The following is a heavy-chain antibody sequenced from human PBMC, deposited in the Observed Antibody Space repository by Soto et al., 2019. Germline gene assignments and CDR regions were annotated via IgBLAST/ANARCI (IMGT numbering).Heavy chain of an antibody. CDR3: AKMCGDCPFDY. V-gene: IGHV5-51*01. D-gene: IGHD2-21*02. CDR2: IYPGDSET. Sequence: GESLKISCKGSGYSFTNYWIGWVRQMPGKGLEWMAIIYPGDSETRYSPSFQGQVTISADSSITTAYLQWSSLKASDTAMYYCAKMCGDCPFDYWDQRNLVTVSS. CDR1: GYSFTNYW. J-gene: IGHJ4*02.